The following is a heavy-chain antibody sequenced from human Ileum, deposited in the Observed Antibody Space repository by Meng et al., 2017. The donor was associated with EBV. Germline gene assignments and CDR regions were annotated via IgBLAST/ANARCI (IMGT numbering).Heavy chain of an antibody. Sequence: QDPGPGLVKPSGTLSLTCAVSGDSVSGSDWWSWVRQPPGKGLEWIGEVYHDGATNYHPSLKSRVTISLDKSKNEVNLHLNSLTAADTAVYFCARSSPIVRGLDYWGQGTLVTVSS. D-gene: IGHD3-10*01. CDR3: ARSSPIVRGLDY. CDR1: GDSVSGSDW. CDR2: VYHDGAT. J-gene: IGHJ4*02. V-gene: IGHV4-4*02.